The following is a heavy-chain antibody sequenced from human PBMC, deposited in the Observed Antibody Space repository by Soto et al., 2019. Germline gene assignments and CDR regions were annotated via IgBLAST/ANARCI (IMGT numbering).Heavy chain of an antibody. Sequence: PSXTLSLTCTXXXXSXSXSXXXXXXXXXSPGKGLEWIGTISYNAKTFYNPSLASRFSIAVDTSKNHFSLRLTSVTAADTALYYCTRGAGAPWVRFDSWGQGTL. CDR2: ISYNAKT. D-gene: IGHD3-16*01. CDR3: TRGAGAPWVRFDS. J-gene: IGHJ4*02. V-gene: IGHV4-39*02. CDR1: XXSXSXSXXX.